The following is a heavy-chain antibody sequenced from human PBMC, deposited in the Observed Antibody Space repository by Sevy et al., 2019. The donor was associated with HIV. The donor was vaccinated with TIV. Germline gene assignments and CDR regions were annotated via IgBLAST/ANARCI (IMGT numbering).Heavy chain of an antibody. Sequence: GESLKISCKGSEYNFTNYWIGWGRQMPGKGLEWMGSIYPGDSGTRYSPSFQDQVTISADKSISTAYLQWSSLKASDTAMYYCARISSSPRAYYYYFGMDVWGQRTTVTVSS. CDR2: IYPGDSGT. CDR1: EYNFTNYW. V-gene: IGHV5-51*01. D-gene: IGHD6-6*01. J-gene: IGHJ6*02. CDR3: ARISSSPRAYYYYFGMDV.